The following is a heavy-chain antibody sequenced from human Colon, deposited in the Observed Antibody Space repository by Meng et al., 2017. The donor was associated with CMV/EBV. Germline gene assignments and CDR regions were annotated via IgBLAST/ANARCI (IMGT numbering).Heavy chain of an antibody. D-gene: IGHD2-2*01. Sequence: ASVKVSCKASGYTFTGYYMHWVRQAPGQGLEWMGWINPNSGGTNYAQKFQGRVTMTRDTSISTAYMELSRLRHDDTAVYYCARDPGCDDPSCYGIGWDLWGQGTLVTVSS. V-gene: IGHV1-2*02. CDR1: GYTFTGYY. CDR3: ARDPGCDDPSCYGIGWDL. CDR2: INPNSGGT. J-gene: IGHJ5*02.